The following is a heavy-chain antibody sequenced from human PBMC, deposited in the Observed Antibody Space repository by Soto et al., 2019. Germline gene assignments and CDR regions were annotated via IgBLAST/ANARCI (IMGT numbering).Heavy chain of an antibody. CDR1: GGSIRSGGYY. V-gene: IGHV4-31*03. J-gene: IGHJ4*02. D-gene: IGHD3-3*01. CDR2: ISYSGTT. CDR3: ARRKEIVVLLAF. Sequence: PSETLSLTCTVSGGSIRSGGYYWSWIRQHPGKGLEWIGYISYSGTTYYNPSLESRVTISADTSKNQFSLKMISVTAADTAVYYWARRKEIVVLLAFGGRGPLVPVSP.